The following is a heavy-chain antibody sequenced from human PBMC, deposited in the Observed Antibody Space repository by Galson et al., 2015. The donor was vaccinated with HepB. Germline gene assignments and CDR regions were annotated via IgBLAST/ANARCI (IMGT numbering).Heavy chain of an antibody. J-gene: IGHJ4*02. CDR3: TGFPWELLQRYFDY. D-gene: IGHD1-26*01. Sequence: SLRLSCAASGFTFSNAWMSWVRQAPGKGLEWVGRIKSKTDGGTTDYAAPVRGRFTISRDDSKNTLYLQMNSLKTEDTAVYYCTGFPWELLQRYFDYWGQGTLVTVSS. CDR1: GFTFSNAW. V-gene: IGHV3-15*01. CDR2: IKSKTDGGTT.